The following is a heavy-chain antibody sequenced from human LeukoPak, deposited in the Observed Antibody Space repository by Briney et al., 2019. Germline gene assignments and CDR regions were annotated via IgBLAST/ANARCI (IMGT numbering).Heavy chain of an antibody. D-gene: IGHD6-13*01. CDR1: AFTFSSYW. CDR3: ARGYYSGSRIDY. CDR2: INSDGTTT. J-gene: IGHJ4*02. V-gene: IGHV3-74*01. Sequence: QSGGSLRLSCAASAFTFSSYWVHWVRQGPGKGLVWVARINSDGTTTTYADSVKGRFTISRDNARNTLYLQMKSLTADDTAVYYCARGYYSGSRIDYWGQGTLVTVSS.